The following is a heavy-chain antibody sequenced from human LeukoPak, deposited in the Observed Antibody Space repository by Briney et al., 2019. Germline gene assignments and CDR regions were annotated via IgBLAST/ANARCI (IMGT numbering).Heavy chain of an antibody. CDR2: ISSSGSTK. CDR3: ARDESRLPDY. CDR1: GFTFSTYE. J-gene: IGHJ4*02. Sequence: GGSLRLSCAASGFTFSTYEMDWVRQAPGKGLEWVSYISSSGSTKYYTDSVKGRFTISRDNAKNSLYLQMNSLRAEDTAVYYCARDESRLPDYWGQGTLVTVSS. V-gene: IGHV3-48*03. D-gene: IGHD5-18*01.